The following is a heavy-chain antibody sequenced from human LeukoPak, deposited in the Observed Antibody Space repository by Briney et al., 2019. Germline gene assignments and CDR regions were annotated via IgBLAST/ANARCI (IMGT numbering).Heavy chain of an antibody. CDR1: GDSVSSGSYY. D-gene: IGHD6-13*01. J-gene: IGHJ4*02. CDR3: ARGGIANFDY. Sequence: PSETLSLTCTVSGDSVSSGSYYWSWIRQPPGKGLEWIGYIYYSGSTNYNPSLKSRITISVDTSKNQFSLKLSSVTAADTAVYYCARGGIANFDYWGQGTLVTVSS. V-gene: IGHV4-61*01. CDR2: IYYSGST.